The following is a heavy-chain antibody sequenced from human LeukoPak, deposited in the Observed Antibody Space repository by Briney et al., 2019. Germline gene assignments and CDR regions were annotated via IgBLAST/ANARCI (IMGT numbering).Heavy chain of an antibody. J-gene: IGHJ6*02. Sequence: GASLKISCKGSGYIFTSYWIGWVRQMVGKGLEWMGIIYPGDSDTRYSPSFQGQVTISADKSISTSFLQWSSLKASDTAMYYCAKQGTGGLGHGSGSPYSGMDVWGQGTTVTVSS. CDR3: AKQGTGGLGHGSGSPYSGMDV. D-gene: IGHD3-10*01. CDR2: IYPGDSDT. CDR1: GYIFTSYW. V-gene: IGHV5-51*01.